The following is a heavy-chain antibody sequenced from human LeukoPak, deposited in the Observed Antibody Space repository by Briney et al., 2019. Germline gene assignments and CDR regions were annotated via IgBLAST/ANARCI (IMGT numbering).Heavy chain of an antibody. Sequence: SQTLSLTCTVSGGSISSGSYYWSWIRQPAGKGLEWIGRIYTSGSTNYNPFLKSRVAISIDTSKNLFSLKLSSVTAAATAVYYCARDKGIVGATNEPDAFDIWGQGTVVTVSS. CDR3: ARDKGIVGATNEPDAFDI. V-gene: IGHV4-61*02. CDR1: GGSISSGSYY. D-gene: IGHD1-26*01. J-gene: IGHJ3*02. CDR2: IYTSGST.